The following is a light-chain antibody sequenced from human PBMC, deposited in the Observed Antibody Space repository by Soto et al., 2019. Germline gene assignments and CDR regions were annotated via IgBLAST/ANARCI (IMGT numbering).Light chain of an antibody. V-gene: IGKV3-11*01. CDR3: QQRSNWPVT. CDR1: QSVSRY. Sequence: EIVLTQSPATLSLSPGERATLSCRASQSVSRYLAWYQQEPGQAPRLLIYDASNRATGIPARFSGSGSGTDFTLTISILEPEDFAVYYCQQRSNWPVTFGQGTKVEIK. CDR2: DAS. J-gene: IGKJ1*01.